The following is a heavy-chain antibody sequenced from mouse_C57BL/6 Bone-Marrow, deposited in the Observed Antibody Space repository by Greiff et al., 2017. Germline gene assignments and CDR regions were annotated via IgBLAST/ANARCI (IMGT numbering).Heavy chain of an antibody. D-gene: IGHD3-3*01. CDR3: ARIGLDY. J-gene: IGHJ2*01. Sequence: QVHVKQSVAELVRPGASVKLSCTASGFNIKNTYMHWVKQRTGQGLEWIGEIYPRSGNTYYNEKFKGKATLTSDKSSSTAYMELRSLTSEDSAVYFFARIGLDYWGQGTTLTVSS. CDR1: GFNIKNTY. V-gene: IGHV1-81*01. CDR2: IYPRSGNT.